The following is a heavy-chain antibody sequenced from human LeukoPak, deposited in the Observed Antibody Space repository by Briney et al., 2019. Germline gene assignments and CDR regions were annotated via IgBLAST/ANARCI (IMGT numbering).Heavy chain of an antibody. CDR2: MNPNSGNT. Sequence: ASVKVSCKASGYTFTSYDINWVRQATGQGLEWMGWMNPNSGNTGYAQKFQGRVTMTRNTSISTAYMELSSLRSEDTAVYYCARGSERQWERYRSWDYWGQGTLVTVSS. J-gene: IGHJ4*02. D-gene: IGHD1-26*01. V-gene: IGHV1-8*01. CDR3: ARGSERQWERYRSWDY. CDR1: GYTFTSYD.